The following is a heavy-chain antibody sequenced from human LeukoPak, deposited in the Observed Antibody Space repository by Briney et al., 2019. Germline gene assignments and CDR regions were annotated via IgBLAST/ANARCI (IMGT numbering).Heavy chain of an antibody. CDR1: GYTFISYD. V-gene: IGHV1-8*01. Sequence: ASVKVSCKASGYTFISYDINWVRQATGQGLEWMGWMNPNSGNTGYAQKFQGRVTMTRNTSISTAYMELGSLRSEDTAVYYCARREGYGYYYYMDVWGKGTTVTVSS. J-gene: IGHJ6*03. CDR3: ARREGYGYYYYMDV. D-gene: IGHD3-16*01. CDR2: MNPNSGNT.